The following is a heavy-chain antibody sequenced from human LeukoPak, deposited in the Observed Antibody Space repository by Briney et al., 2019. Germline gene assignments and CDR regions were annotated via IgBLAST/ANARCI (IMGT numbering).Heavy chain of an antibody. CDR1: GFTFSSYW. J-gene: IGHJ6*03. CDR3: ARDPYNGNYGDSYYYYMDV. Sequence: PGGSLRLSCAASGFTFSSYWMSWVRQAPGKGLEWVANIKQDGSEKYYVDSVKGRFAIFRDNAKSSLYLQMNSLRADDTAIYYCARDPYNGNYGDSYYYYMDVWGKGTTVTISS. D-gene: IGHD1-26*01. V-gene: IGHV3-7*01. CDR2: IKQDGSEK.